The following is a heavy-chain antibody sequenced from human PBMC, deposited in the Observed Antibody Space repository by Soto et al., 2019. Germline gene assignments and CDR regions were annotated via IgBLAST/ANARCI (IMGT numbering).Heavy chain of an antibody. CDR1: GFTFSDSY. CDR2: ITFSGNTV. Sequence: KSGGSLRLSCAASGFTFSDSYMSWIRQAPGKGLEWISYITFSGNTVHYADSLKGRFTISRDNAKNSLYLQMNRPRAEDTAVYYCARVSWREKYGMDVWGQGTTVTVSS. V-gene: IGHV3-11*01. CDR3: ARVSWREKYGMDV. J-gene: IGHJ6*02.